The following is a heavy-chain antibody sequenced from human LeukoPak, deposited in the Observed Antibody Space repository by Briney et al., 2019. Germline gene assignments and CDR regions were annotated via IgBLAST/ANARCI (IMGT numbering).Heavy chain of an antibody. V-gene: IGHV4-59*01. CDR1: GGSISSYY. CDR2: IYYSGST. CDR3: ARLRYLGYCSSTSCYP. D-gene: IGHD2-2*01. Sequence: SGTLSLTCTVSGGSISSYYWSWIRQPPGKGLEWIGYIYYSGSTNYNPSLKSRVTISVDTSKNQFSLKLSSVTAADTAVYYCARLRYLGYCSSTSCYPWGQGTLVTVSS. J-gene: IGHJ5*02.